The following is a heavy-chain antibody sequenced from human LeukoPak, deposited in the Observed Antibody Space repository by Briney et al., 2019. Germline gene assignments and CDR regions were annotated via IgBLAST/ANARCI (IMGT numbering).Heavy chain of an antibody. CDR2: INHSGST. V-gene: IGHV4-34*01. CDR1: GGSFSGYY. J-gene: IGHJ6*02. Sequence: SETLSLTRAVYGGSFSGYYWCWIRQPPGKGLEWIGEINHSGSTNYNPSLKSRVTISVDTSKNQFSLKLSSVTAADTAVYYCASGYGSGRHRRAPYYYGMDVWGQGTTVTVSS. D-gene: IGHD3-10*01. CDR3: ASGYGSGRHRRAPYYYGMDV.